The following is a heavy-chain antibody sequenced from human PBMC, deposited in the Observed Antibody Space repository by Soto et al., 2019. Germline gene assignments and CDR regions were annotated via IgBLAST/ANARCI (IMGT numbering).Heavy chain of an antibody. CDR1: GGSFSGYY. V-gene: IGHV4-34*01. D-gene: IGHD2-8*02. Sequence: QVQLQQWGAGLLKPSETLSLTCAVYGGSFSGYYWTWLRQPPGTGLEWIGEIDHSGRTNYNPSLKSRVTISGDTSKNQFSLKLTSVTAAYTAVYYCARDKITGLFDYWGQGTLVTVSS. CDR3: ARDKITGLFDY. CDR2: IDHSGRT. J-gene: IGHJ4*02.